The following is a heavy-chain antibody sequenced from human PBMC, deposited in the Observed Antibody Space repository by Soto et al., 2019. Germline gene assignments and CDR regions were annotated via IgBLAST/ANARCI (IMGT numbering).Heavy chain of an antibody. Sequence: PAATLSPTCAFYGPSFSTYYCLLFRQPPGEGLEWIGEINHRGSTNYSPSLKSRVTISVDTSKYQFSLKLSSVTAADTAVYYCARGGWELRFSTWGQGTPVTVSS. D-gene: IGHD1-26*01. V-gene: IGHV4-34*01. CDR3: ARGGWELRFST. J-gene: IGHJ5*02. CDR2: INHRGST. CDR1: GPSFSTYY.